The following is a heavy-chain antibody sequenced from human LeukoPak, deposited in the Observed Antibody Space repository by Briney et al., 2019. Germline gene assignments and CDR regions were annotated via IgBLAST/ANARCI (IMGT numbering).Heavy chain of an antibody. Sequence: PGGSLRLSCAASGFTFSSYSMNWVRQAPGKGLEWVSSISSSSSYIYYADSVKGRFTISRDNAKNSLYLQMNSLRAEDTAVSYCARSPQWLRLGDNWFDPWGQGTLVTVSS. CDR1: GFTFSSYS. J-gene: IGHJ5*02. CDR2: ISSSSSYI. D-gene: IGHD5-12*01. V-gene: IGHV3-21*01. CDR3: ARSPQWLRLGDNWFDP.